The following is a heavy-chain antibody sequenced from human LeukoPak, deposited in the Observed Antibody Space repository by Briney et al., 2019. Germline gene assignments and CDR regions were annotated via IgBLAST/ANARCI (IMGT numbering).Heavy chain of an antibody. CDR3: ARDVYDILTGYSDAFDI. Sequence: GGSLRLSCAASGFTFSDYYTSWIRQAPGKGLERVSYISSSSSYTNYADSVKGRFTISRDNAKNSLYLQMNSLRAEDTAVYYCARDVYDILTGYSDAFDIWGQGTMVTVSS. D-gene: IGHD3-9*01. J-gene: IGHJ3*02. CDR1: GFTFSDYY. CDR2: ISSSSSYT. V-gene: IGHV3-11*06.